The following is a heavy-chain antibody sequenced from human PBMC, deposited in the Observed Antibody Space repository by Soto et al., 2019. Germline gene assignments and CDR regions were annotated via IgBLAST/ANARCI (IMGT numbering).Heavy chain of an antibody. Sequence: GASVKVSCKASGYTFTSYAMRWVRQAPGQRLEWMGWISAYNGNTNYAQKLQGRVTMTTDTSTSTAYMELRSLRSDDTAVYYCARDDSSSWYTWGQGTLVTVSS. V-gene: IGHV1-18*01. CDR2: ISAYNGNT. J-gene: IGHJ5*02. CDR3: ARDDSSSWYT. CDR1: GYTFTSYA. D-gene: IGHD6-13*01.